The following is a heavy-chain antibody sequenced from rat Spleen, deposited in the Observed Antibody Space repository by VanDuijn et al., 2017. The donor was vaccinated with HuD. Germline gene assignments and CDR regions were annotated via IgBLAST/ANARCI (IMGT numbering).Heavy chain of an antibody. CDR2: ISYDGSST. Sequence: EVQLVESGGGLVQPGRSLKLSCAASGFTFSDYYMAWVRQAPTKGLEWVATISYDGSSTYYRDSVKGRFTISRDNAKTTLYLQMDSLRSEDTATYYCARRTYYGDFWGPGTMVTVSS. CDR3: ARRTYYGDF. CDR1: GFTFSDYY. J-gene: IGHJ1*01. V-gene: IGHV5-7*01. D-gene: IGHD1-9*01.